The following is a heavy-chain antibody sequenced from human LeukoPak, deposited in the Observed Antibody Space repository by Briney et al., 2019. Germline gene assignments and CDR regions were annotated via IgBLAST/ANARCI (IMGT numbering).Heavy chain of an antibody. Sequence: PSETLSLTCTVSTDSMTNYHWSWIRQPAAKGLEWIGRIYTSGNTIYNPSLKSRLTMSIDKSKNQFSLRLTSVTAADKAVYYCATGRYSWFDPWGQGTLVTVSS. CDR2: IYTSGNT. CDR3: ATGRYSWFDP. D-gene: IGHD1-26*01. J-gene: IGHJ5*02. CDR1: TDSMTNYH. V-gene: IGHV4-4*07.